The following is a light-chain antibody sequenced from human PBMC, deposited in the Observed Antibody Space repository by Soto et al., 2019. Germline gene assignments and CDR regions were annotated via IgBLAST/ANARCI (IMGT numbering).Light chain of an antibody. CDR3: CSFAATYTS. CDR1: SRDVGGYNY. CDR2: DVN. J-gene: IGLJ2*01. Sequence: QSALTQPRSVSGSPGQSVTISCTGTSRDVGGYNYVSWYQHHPGKAPKLMIYDVNKRPSGVPDRFSGSKSGNTASLTISGLQAEDEADYYCCSFAATYTSFGGGTQLTVL. V-gene: IGLV2-11*01.